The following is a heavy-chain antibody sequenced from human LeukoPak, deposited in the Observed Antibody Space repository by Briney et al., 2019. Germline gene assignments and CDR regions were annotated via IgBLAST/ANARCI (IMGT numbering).Heavy chain of an antibody. D-gene: IGHD3-22*01. Sequence: SETLSLTCAVYGGSLSGYYWSWIRQPPGKGLEWIGEINHSGSTNYNPSLKSRVTISVDTSKNQFSLKLSSVTAADTAVYYCARGYRYYYDSSGYDYWGQGTLVTVSS. V-gene: IGHV4-34*01. CDR1: GGSLSGYY. CDR3: ARGYRYYYDSSGYDY. J-gene: IGHJ4*02. CDR2: INHSGST.